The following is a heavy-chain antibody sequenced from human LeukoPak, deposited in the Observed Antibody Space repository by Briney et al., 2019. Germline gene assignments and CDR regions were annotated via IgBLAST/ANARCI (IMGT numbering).Heavy chain of an antibody. Sequence: GGSLRLSCAASGFTFSSYWMSWVRQAPGKGLEWVANIKQDGSEKYYVDSVKGRFTISRDNAKNSLYLQMNSLRAEDTAVYYCARDLDVAVAGTLGYWGQGTLATVSS. CDR2: IKQDGSEK. CDR3: ARDLDVAVAGTLGY. CDR1: GFTFSSYW. V-gene: IGHV3-7*01. D-gene: IGHD6-19*01. J-gene: IGHJ4*02.